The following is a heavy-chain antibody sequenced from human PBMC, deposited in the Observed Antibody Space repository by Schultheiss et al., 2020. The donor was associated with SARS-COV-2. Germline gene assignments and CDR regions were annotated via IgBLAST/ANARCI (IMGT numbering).Heavy chain of an antibody. Sequence: GGSLRLSCAASGFTFSSYGMHWVRQAPGKGLEWVAVISYDGSNKYYADSVKGRFTISRDNAKNSLYLQMNSLRAEDTALYYCAKDEYSGYDTGGIDYWGQGTLVTVSS. CDR2: ISYDGSNK. J-gene: IGHJ4*02. V-gene: IGHV3-30*18. CDR1: GFTFSSYG. CDR3: AKDEYSGYDTGGIDY. D-gene: IGHD5-12*01.